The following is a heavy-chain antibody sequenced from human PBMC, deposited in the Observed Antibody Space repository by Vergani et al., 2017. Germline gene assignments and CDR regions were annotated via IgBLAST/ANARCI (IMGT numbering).Heavy chain of an antibody. CDR3: ARDPRVVVPAASYYYYGMDV. D-gene: IGHD2-2*01. J-gene: IGHJ6*02. Sequence: QVQLQESGPGLVKPSQTLSLTCTVSGGSISSGDYYWSWIRQPPGKGLEWIGYIYYSGSPYSNPSLKSRVTISVDTSKNQFSRKLSAVTAADTAVYYCARDPRVVVPAASYYYYGMDVWGQGTTVTVSS. CDR1: GGSISSGDYY. CDR2: IYYSGSP. V-gene: IGHV4-30-4*01.